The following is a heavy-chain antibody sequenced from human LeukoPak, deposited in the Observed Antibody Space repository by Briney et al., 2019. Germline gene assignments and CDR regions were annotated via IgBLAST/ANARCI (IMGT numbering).Heavy chain of an antibody. Sequence: GGSLRLSCAASGFTFSSYAMSWVRQAPGKGLEWVSGISGSGDNTYYADSVKGRFTISRDNSKNTLYVQVDSLGTEDTAAYYCAKGSYYDSSGSFYFDYWGQGTLVTVSS. CDR1: GFTFSSYA. J-gene: IGHJ4*02. CDR3: AKGSYYDSSGSFYFDY. CDR2: ISGSGDNT. V-gene: IGHV3-23*01. D-gene: IGHD3-22*01.